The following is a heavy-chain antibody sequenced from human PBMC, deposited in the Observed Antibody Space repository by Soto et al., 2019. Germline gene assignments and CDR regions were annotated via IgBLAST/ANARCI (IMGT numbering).Heavy chain of an antibody. CDR2: ISSGSSTI. D-gene: IGHD6-19*01. CDR1: GFTFSNAW. Sequence: GGSLRLSCAASGFTFSNAWINWVRQAPGKGLEWVSYISSGSSTIYYADSVKGRFTISRDNAQNSLYLQMNSLRAEDTAVYYCAKTYSSGRGAFDVWGQGTMVTVSS. V-gene: IGHV3-48*01. CDR3: AKTYSSGRGAFDV. J-gene: IGHJ3*01.